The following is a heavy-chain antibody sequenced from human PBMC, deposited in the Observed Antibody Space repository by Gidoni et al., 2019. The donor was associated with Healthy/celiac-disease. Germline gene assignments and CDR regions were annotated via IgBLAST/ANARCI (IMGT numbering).Heavy chain of an antibody. CDR2: ISYDGSNK. D-gene: IGHD2-15*01. Sequence: QVQLVESGGGVVQPGRSLRLSCAASGFTFSSYGMHWVRQAPGKGLEWVAVISYDGSNKYYADSVKGRFTISRDNSKNTRYLQMNSLRAEDTAVYYCAKERYCSGGSCYHYYYYYMDVWGKGTTVTVSS. V-gene: IGHV3-30*18. CDR3: AKERYCSGGSCYHYYYYYMDV. CDR1: GFTFSSYG. J-gene: IGHJ6*03.